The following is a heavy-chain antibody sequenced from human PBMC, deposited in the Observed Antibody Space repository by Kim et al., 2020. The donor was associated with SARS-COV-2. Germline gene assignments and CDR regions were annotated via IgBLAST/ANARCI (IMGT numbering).Heavy chain of an antibody. CDR2: IYYSGST. CDR1: GGSISSYY. V-gene: IGHV4-59*01. CDR3: AREIRPAAFYYFDY. J-gene: IGHJ4*02. Sequence: SETLSLTCTVSGGSISSYYWSWIRQPPGKGLEWIGYIYYSGSTNYNPSLKSRVTISVDTSKNQFSLKLSSVTAADTAVYYCAREIRPAAFYYFDYWGQGTLVTVSS. D-gene: IGHD2-2*01.